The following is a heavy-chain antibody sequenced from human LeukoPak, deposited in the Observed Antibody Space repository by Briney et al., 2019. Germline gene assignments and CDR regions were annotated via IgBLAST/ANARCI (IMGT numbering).Heavy chain of an antibody. CDR3: ARGRYLRNSEGVDY. Sequence: SVKVSCKASGGTFSSYAISWARQAPGQGLEWMGGIIPIFGTANYAQKFQGRVTITADESASTAYMELSSLRSEDTAVYYCARGRYLRNSEGVDYWGQGTLVTVSS. CDR1: GGTFSSYA. CDR2: IIPIFGTA. V-gene: IGHV1-69*13. D-gene: IGHD4-23*01. J-gene: IGHJ4*02.